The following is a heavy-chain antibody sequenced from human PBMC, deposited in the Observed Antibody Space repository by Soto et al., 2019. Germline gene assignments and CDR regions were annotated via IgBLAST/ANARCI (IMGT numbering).Heavy chain of an antibody. CDR2: IRSKANSYAT. CDR3: TRRQGAGCSSTSCYDGYYYMDV. Sequence: EVQLVESGGGLVQPGGSLKLSCAAYGFTFSGSAMHWVRQASGKGLEWVGRIRSKANSYATAYAASVEGRFTISRDDSKNTGYLQMNSLKTEATAVYYCTRRQGAGCSSTSCYDGYYYMDVWGKGTTVTVSS. V-gene: IGHV3-73*01. D-gene: IGHD2-2*01. CDR1: GFTFSGSA. J-gene: IGHJ6*03.